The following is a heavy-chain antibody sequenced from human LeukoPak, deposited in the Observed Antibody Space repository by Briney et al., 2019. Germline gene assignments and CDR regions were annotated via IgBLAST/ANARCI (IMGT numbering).Heavy chain of an antibody. CDR1: GFTFTSSA. CDR3: AAGLGESSGYYYVFGLS. D-gene: IGHD3-22*01. Sequence: ASVKFSCKASGFTFTSSAVQWVRQARGQRLEWIGWIVVGSGNTNYAQKFQERVTITRDMSTSTAYMELSSLRSEDTAVYYCAAGLGESSGYYYVFGLSWGQGTLVTVSS. J-gene: IGHJ5*02. CDR2: IVVGSGNT. V-gene: IGHV1-58*01.